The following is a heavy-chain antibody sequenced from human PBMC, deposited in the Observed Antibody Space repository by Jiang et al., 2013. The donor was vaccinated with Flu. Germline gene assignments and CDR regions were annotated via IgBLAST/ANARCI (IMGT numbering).Heavy chain of an antibody. CDR1: GGSISSGDYY. J-gene: IGHJ3*02. Sequence: LLKPSQTLSLTCTVSGGSISSGDYYWSWIRQHPGKGLEWIGYIYYSGNTYYNPSLKSRLTISVDTSKNQFSLKLSSVTAADAAVYYCARAKYRGDNSREGFDIWGQGTMVTVSS. V-gene: IGHV4-31*03. CDR3: ARAKYRGDNSREGFDI. CDR2: IYYSGNT. D-gene: IGHD4-23*01.